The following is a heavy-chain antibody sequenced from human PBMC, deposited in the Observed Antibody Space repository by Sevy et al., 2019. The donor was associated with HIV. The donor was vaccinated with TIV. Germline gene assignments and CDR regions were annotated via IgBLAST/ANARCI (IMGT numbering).Heavy chain of an antibody. CDR3: ARGYSGSSDNPPSIDY. J-gene: IGHJ4*02. Sequence: GGSLRLSCAASGFTFSSYAMHWVRQAPGKGLEWVAVISYDGSNKYYADSVKGRFTISRDNSKNTLYLQMNSLRAADTAVYYCARGYSGSSDNPPSIDYWGQGTLVTVSS. CDR1: GFTFSSYA. CDR2: ISYDGSNK. D-gene: IGHD1-26*01. V-gene: IGHV3-30-3*01.